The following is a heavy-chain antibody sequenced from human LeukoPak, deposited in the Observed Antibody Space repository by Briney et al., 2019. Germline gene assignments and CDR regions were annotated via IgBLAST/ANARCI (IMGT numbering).Heavy chain of an antibody. CDR1: GGSISSYY. J-gene: IGHJ4*02. CDR2: TYASGRT. CDR3: ARDSGDFSYFDS. D-gene: IGHD3-10*01. Sequence: SETLSLTCTVSGGSISSYYWSWIRQPPGKGLDWIGYTYASGRTNYNPSLKSRVSISIDTSKTHFSLKLTSVTAADTAVYYCARDSGDFSYFDSWGQGTLVAVSS. V-gene: IGHV4-59*01.